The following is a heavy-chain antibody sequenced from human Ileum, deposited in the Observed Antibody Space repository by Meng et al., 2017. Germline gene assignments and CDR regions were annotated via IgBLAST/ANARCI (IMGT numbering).Heavy chain of an antibody. CDR2: ISLYNGNT. D-gene: IGHD2-21*02. J-gene: IGHJ4*02. CDR1: GYTFSSYD. Sequence: ASVKSCKASGYTFSSYDISWVRQAPGQGLEWMGWISLYNGNTNYAQKLQGRVTMTTDTSTSTAYMELRSLRSDDTAVYYCSRGAASVTGFDYWGQGTLVTVSS. V-gene: IGHV1-18*01. CDR3: SRGAASVTGFDY.